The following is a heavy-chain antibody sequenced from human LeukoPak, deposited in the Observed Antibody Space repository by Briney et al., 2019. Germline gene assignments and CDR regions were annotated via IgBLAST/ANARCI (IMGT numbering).Heavy chain of an antibody. J-gene: IGHJ4*02. CDR3: AKDFAGDRDY. V-gene: IGHV3-74*01. D-gene: IGHD4-17*01. CDR2: INPNGITT. CDR1: GFIFRNYW. Sequence: GGSLRHSCAASGFIFRNYWMHWVRQAPGKGLVWVARINPNGITTTYTDSVKGRFTISRDNAKNTLYLQMNSLRAEDTAVYYCAKDFAGDRDYWGQGTLVTVSS.